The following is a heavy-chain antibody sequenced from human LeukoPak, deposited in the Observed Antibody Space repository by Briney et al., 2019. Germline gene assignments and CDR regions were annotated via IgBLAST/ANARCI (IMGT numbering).Heavy chain of an antibody. Sequence: SETLSLTCAVYGGSFSGYYWSWIRQPPGKGLEWIGEINHSGSTNYNPSLKSRVTISVDTSKNQFSLKLSSVTAADTAVYYCASRRYYYDSSGYYSYFDYWGQGTLVTVSS. V-gene: IGHV4-34*01. CDR2: INHSGST. CDR1: GGSFSGYY. D-gene: IGHD3-22*01. J-gene: IGHJ4*02. CDR3: ASRRYYYDSSGYYSYFDY.